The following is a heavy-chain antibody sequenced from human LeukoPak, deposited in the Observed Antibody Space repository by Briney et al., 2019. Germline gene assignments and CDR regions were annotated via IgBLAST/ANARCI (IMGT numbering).Heavy chain of an antibody. D-gene: IGHD1-1*01. J-gene: IGHJ6*03. Sequence: GGSLRLSCAASGFTFSSYAMSWTRQAPGKGLEWVSALYGSGETTYYADSVKGRFTVSRDNSKNTLYLQMDGLRAEDTAVYYCAKMAGMTRQVYYMDVWGKGATVTVSS. CDR2: LYGSGETT. CDR1: GFTFSSYA. CDR3: AKMAGMTRQVYYMDV. V-gene: IGHV3-23*01.